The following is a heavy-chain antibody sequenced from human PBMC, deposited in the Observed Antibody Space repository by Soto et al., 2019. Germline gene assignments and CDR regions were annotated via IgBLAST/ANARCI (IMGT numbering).Heavy chain of an antibody. CDR2: IIPIFGPA. CDR3: AKGSFTSTGGRIGYHYNAIDV. Sequence: SVKVSCKSSGGTVSSHSINWVRQAPGQGLEWMGGIIPIFGPANFAKKFQGRVTITADESTTTAYMELSSLTSEDTAVYYCAKGSFTSTGGRIGYHYNAIDVWGKGTTVTVSS. V-gene: IGHV1-69*13. J-gene: IGHJ6*04. D-gene: IGHD1-1*01. CDR1: GGTVSSHS.